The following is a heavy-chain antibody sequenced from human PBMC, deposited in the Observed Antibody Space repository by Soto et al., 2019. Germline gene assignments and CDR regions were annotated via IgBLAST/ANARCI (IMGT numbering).Heavy chain of an antibody. Sequence: GESLKISCEASGYSFATYWIGRVRQMPGKGLEWMGIIFPADSDTRYSPSFQGQVSISADKSNNTAYLQWSSLKASDTAMYYCTRPYGDPYWGQGTLVTVSS. J-gene: IGHJ4*02. CDR1: GYSFATYW. CDR3: TRPYGDPY. CDR2: IFPADSDT. D-gene: IGHD4-17*01. V-gene: IGHV5-51*01.